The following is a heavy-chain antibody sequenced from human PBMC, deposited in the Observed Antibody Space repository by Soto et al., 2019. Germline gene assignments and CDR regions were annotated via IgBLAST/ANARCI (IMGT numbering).Heavy chain of an antibody. CDR1: GYTFPRYA. CDR2: INAGNGNP. J-gene: IGHJ6*02. D-gene: IGHD2-2*01. V-gene: IGHV1-3*01. CDR3: AREGRYCSSTRCYYYYGMDV. Sequence: ASVKVSCKASGYTFPRYAMHWVRQAPGQRLERMGWINAGNGNPKYSQKFQGSVNITRDTSASTADMELSSLRSEDTAVYDCAREGRYCSSTRCYYYYGMDVWGQGTTVTVSS.